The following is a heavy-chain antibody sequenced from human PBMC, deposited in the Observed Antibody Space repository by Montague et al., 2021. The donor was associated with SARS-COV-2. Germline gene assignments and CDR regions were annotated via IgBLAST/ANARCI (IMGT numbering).Heavy chain of an antibody. D-gene: IGHD4-17*01. J-gene: IGHJ4*02. V-gene: IGHV4-39*01. CDR2: IYYSGGT. Sequence: SETLSLTCSVSGGSISSSSYFWGWIRQPPGKGLEWIGSIYYSGGTYSNSSLKSRVTISVDTSKNQFSPKLSSVTAADTAVYYCARHLNYRDYRGDDYWGQGTLVTVSS. CDR1: GGSISSSSYF. CDR3: ARHLNYRDYRGDDY.